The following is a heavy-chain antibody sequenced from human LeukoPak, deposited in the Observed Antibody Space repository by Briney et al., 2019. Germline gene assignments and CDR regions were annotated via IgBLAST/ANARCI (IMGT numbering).Heavy chain of an antibody. Sequence: GGSLRLSCAASGFTFTAYGMNWVRQAPGKGLEWVSSISSSSSYIYYVDSVKGRFTISRDNAKNSLYLQMNSLRAEDTAVYYCARSSYSYGYYWGQGTLVTVSS. CDR1: GFTFTAYG. CDR2: ISSSSSYI. J-gene: IGHJ4*02. D-gene: IGHD5-18*01. V-gene: IGHV3-21*01. CDR3: ARSSYSYGYY.